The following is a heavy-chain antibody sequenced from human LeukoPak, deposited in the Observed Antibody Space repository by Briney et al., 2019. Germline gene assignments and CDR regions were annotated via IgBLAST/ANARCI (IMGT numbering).Heavy chain of an antibody. CDR2: IRYDGSNK. Sequence: GGSLRLSCAASGFTFSSYGMHWVRQAPGKGLEWVAFIRYDGSNKYYADSVKGRFTISRDNSKNTLYMQMNSLRVEDTAVYYCAKATRSGYVGEYYFDYWGQGTLVTVSS. V-gene: IGHV3-30*02. D-gene: IGHD5-12*01. CDR1: GFTFSSYG. J-gene: IGHJ4*02. CDR3: AKATRSGYVGEYYFDY.